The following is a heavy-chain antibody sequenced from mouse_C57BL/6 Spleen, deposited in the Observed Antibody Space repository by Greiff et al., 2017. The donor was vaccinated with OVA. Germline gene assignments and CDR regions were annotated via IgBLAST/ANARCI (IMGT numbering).Heavy chain of an antibody. CDR3: ARYYDGHYYAMDY. Sequence: VKLMESGAELVRPGASVKLSCKASGYTFTDYYINWVKQRPGQGLEWIARIYPGSGNTYYNEKFKGKATLTAEKSSSTAYMQLSSLTSEDSAVYFCARYYDGHYYAMDYWGQGTSVTVSS. CDR2: IYPGSGNT. D-gene: IGHD2-3*01. CDR1: GYTFTDYY. V-gene: IGHV1-76*01. J-gene: IGHJ4*01.